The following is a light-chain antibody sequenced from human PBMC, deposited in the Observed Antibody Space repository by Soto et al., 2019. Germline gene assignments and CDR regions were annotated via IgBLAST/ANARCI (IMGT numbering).Light chain of an antibody. CDR3: QQYNSYLMYT. Sequence: DIQMTQSPSTLSGSVGDRVTITCRSSQSISSWVAWYQQKPGKAPKLLVYDAYSLESGVPSRFSGSGSGTEFTLTLSSLQPDDFATYYCQQYNSYLMYTFGQGTKLEIK. V-gene: IGKV1-5*01. CDR1: QSISSW. CDR2: DAY. J-gene: IGKJ2*01.